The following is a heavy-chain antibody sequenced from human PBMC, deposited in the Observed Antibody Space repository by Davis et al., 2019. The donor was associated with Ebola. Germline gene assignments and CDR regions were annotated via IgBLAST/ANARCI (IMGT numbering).Heavy chain of an antibody. Sequence: AASVKVSCKASGYTFTNYYMHWVRQAPGQGLEWMGMINPNDGRTIYAQKFQGRVTVTRDTSTTTVYMDLSSLRSEDTALYYCTTPGGQDSGYDVFENWGQGTMVTVSS. CDR1: GYTFTNYY. CDR3: TTPGGQDSGYDVFEN. D-gene: IGHD5-12*01. J-gene: IGHJ3*02. CDR2: INPNDGRT. V-gene: IGHV1-46*03.